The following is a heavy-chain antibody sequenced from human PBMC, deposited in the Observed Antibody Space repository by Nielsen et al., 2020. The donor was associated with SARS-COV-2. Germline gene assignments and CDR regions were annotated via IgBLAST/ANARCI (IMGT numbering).Heavy chain of an antibody. D-gene: IGHD3-10*01. J-gene: IGHJ6*02. CDR2: ISWNSATI. Sequence: GGSLRLSCAASGFSFDDYAMHWVRQAPGKGLEWVSSISWNSATIGYADSVRGRFTISRDNAKNSLYLQMNSLRAEDTAVYYCAAYYASGSYSSGSSNYYYYGKDVWGQGTTVTVSS. CDR3: AAYYASGSYSSGSSNYYYYGKDV. CDR1: GFSFDDYA. V-gene: IGHV3-9*01.